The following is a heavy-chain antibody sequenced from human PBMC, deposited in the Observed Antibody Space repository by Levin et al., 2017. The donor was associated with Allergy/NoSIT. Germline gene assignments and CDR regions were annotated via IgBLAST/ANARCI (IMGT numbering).Heavy chain of an antibody. D-gene: IGHD5-12*01. V-gene: IGHV4-34*01. CDR2: INHAGAT. CDR1: GGSLSDFY. Sequence: SSETLSLTCAVYGGSLSDFYWSWIRQPPGKGLEWIGEINHAGATNYSPSLKSRVTIFLGTPTNQFSLRLNSVTAADTGIYYCARVKYRDFDSFGFDTWGQGTLVTVSS. CDR3: ARVKYRDFDSFGFDT. J-gene: IGHJ5*02.